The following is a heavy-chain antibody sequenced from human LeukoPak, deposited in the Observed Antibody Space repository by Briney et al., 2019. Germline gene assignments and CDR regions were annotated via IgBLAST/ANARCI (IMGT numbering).Heavy chain of an antibody. Sequence: ASVKVSCKASGGTFSSYAISWVRQAPGQGLEWMGWMNPNSGNTGYAQKFQGRVTITRNTSISTAYMELSSLRSEDTAVYYCARETRGYGDAFDIWGQGTMVTVSS. CDR1: GGTFSSYA. D-gene: IGHD3-22*01. CDR3: ARETRGYGDAFDI. J-gene: IGHJ3*02. V-gene: IGHV1-8*03. CDR2: MNPNSGNT.